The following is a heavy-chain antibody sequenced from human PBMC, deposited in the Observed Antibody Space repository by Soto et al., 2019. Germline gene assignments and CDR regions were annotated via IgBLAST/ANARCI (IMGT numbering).Heavy chain of an antibody. Sequence: QITLKDSGPTLVNPTQTLTLTCTISGLSLMNNLVGVGWFRQHPVKALECLAIIYRDNDKRYRPSLKSRATITKDNSKDPVVLTLTSMDPEHTATYYCEHTAPLGAHWETFDYWCQGTQVSVS. CDR3: EHTAPLGAHWETFDY. CDR2: IYRDNDK. V-gene: IGHV2-5*02. CDR1: GLSLMNNLVG. J-gene: IGHJ4*02. D-gene: IGHD1-26*01.